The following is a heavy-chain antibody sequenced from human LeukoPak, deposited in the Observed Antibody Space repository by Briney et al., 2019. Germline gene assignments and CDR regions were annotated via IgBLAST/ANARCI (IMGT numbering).Heavy chain of an antibody. CDR3: ARSQIPYYYDSSGYYFY. Sequence: GASVKVSCKASGGTFSSYAISWVRQAPGQGLEWMGGIIPILGIANYAQKFQGRVTITADKSTSTAYMELSSLRSEDTAVYYCARSQIPYYYDSSGYYFYWGQGTLVTVSS. D-gene: IGHD3-22*01. CDR1: GGTFSSYA. J-gene: IGHJ4*02. V-gene: IGHV1-69*10. CDR2: IIPILGIA.